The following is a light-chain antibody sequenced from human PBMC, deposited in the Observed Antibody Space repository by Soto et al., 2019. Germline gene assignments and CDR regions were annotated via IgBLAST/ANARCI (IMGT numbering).Light chain of an antibody. CDR2: GAS. CDR1: QNVSSY. J-gene: IGKJ3*01. Sequence: EIVMTQSPATLSGSPGERATLSCRASQNVSSYLAWYQQKPGQAPRLLIYGASTRATGIPARFSGSGSGTEFTLTISSLQSEDFAIYYCQQYDNWPPFTFGPGTKVDIK. V-gene: IGKV3-15*01. CDR3: QQYDNWPPFT.